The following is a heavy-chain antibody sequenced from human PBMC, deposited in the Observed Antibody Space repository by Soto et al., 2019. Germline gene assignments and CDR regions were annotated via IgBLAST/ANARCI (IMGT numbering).Heavy chain of an antibody. CDR2: IIPSFGTA. CDR1: RVAFSKFI. D-gene: IGHD6-19*01. J-gene: IGHJ6*02. CDR3: AKVRYSSPMGYYYGMDV. Sequence: QAQLEQSGGEVKKPGSSVKVSCKASRVAFSKFIVTWVRQAPGLGLAWVGGIIPSFGTANYAQKFQGRVTITADESTSTSYMEVNNLRSEDTAVYYCAKVRYSSPMGYYYGMDVWGQGTTVTVSS. V-gene: IGHV1-69*01.